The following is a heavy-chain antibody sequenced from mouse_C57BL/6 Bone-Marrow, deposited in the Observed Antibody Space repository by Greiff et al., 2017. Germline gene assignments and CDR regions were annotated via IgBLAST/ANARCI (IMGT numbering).Heavy chain of an antibody. CDR1: GFSLSTSGMG. CDR2: IYWDDDK. J-gene: IGHJ1*03. Sequence: QVTLKESGPGILQSSQTLSLTCSFSGFSLSTSGMGVSWIRQPSGKGLEWLAHIYWDDDKRYNPSLKSRLTISKDTSRNQVFLKITSVDTADTATYYCARMPITTVVPSDWYFDVWGTGTTVTVSS. CDR3: ARMPITTVVPSDWYFDV. V-gene: IGHV8-12*01. D-gene: IGHD1-1*01.